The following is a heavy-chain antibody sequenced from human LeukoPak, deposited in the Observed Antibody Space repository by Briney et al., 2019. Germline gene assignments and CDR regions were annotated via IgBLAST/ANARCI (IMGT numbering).Heavy chain of an antibody. CDR1: GYTFTSYA. Sequence: GASVKVSCKASGYTFTSYAMHWVRQAPGQRLEWMGWINAGNGNTKYSQKFQGRVTITRDTSASTAYMELSSLRSEDTAVYYCARDRSGLRFGDYWGQGTLVTVSS. D-gene: IGHD5-12*01. CDR2: INAGNGNT. J-gene: IGHJ4*02. V-gene: IGHV1-3*01. CDR3: ARDRSGLRFGDY.